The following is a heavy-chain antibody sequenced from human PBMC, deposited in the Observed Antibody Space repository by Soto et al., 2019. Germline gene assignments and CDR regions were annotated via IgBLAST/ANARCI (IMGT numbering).Heavy chain of an antibody. D-gene: IGHD3-3*02. CDR2: ISDSTRTI. V-gene: IGHV3-11*01. CDR3: ASVHFWSMDV. Sequence: GGSLRLSCAASGFTFSDYYMTWIRQAPGKGLECVSYISDSTRTIYHADSVKGRFTIYRDNAKNSLYLQMNSLRAEDTAVYYCASVHFWSMDVWGQGTKVTV. J-gene: IGHJ6*02. CDR1: GFTFSDYY.